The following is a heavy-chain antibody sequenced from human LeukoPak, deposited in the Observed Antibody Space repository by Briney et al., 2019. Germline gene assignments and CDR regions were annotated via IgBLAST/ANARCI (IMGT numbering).Heavy chain of an antibody. CDR3: AREDRYSSGWYAD. J-gene: IGHJ4*02. CDR2: INPNSGGT. V-gene: IGHV1-2*02. Sequence: GASVKVSCKASGYTFTGYYMHWVRQAPGQGLEWMVWINPNSGGTNYAQKFQGRVTMTRDTSISTAYMELSRLRSDDTAVYYCAREDRYSSGWYADWGQGTLVTVSS. CDR1: GYTFTGYY. D-gene: IGHD6-19*01.